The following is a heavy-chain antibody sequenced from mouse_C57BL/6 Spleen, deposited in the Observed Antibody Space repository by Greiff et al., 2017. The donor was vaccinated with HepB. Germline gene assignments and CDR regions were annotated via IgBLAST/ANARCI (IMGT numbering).Heavy chain of an antibody. CDR3: TDYYGSSPYYAMDY. J-gene: IGHJ4*01. Sequence: VQLQQSGAELVRPGASVTLSCKASGYTFTAYEMHWLKQPPLHGLEWIGAFDPETGGTAYKQKLKGKAILTADKSSSTAYMELGSLTSEDSAVYYCTDYYGSSPYYAMDYWGQGTSVTVSS. CDR2: FDPETGGT. D-gene: IGHD1-1*01. V-gene: IGHV1-15*01. CDR1: GYTFTAYE.